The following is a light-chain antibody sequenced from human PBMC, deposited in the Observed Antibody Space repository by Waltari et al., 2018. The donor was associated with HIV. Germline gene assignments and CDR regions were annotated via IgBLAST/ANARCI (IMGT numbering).Light chain of an antibody. CDR1: TSNIGSTT. J-gene: IGLJ2*01. CDR2: GKN. CDR3: ASWDDSLNGPV. Sequence: QSVLTQPPSASGTPEQRVTISCSGTTSNIGSTTVSWFQQFPGTAPNVLIYGKNQRHSGVPDRFSGSKSGTSASLAISGLQSEDEADYYGASWDDSLNGPVFGGGTKLTVV. V-gene: IGLV1-44*01.